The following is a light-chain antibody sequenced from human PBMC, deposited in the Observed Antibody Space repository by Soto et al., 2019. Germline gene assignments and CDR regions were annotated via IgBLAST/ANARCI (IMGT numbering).Light chain of an antibody. CDR2: DAS. J-gene: IGKJ3*01. V-gene: IGKV3-11*01. Sequence: EIVLTQSPVTLSLSPGERATLSCRASQSVRTYLAWYQVKPGQAPRLLIYDASSRASGVPARFSGSGSGTDFTLTISSLEPEDFALYYCHQYNSWPRGTFGPGTKVEIK. CDR3: HQYNSWPRGT. CDR1: QSVRTY.